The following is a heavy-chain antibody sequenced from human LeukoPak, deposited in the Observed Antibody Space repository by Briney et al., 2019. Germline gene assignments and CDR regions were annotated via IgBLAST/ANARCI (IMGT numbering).Heavy chain of an antibody. D-gene: IGHD3-16*01. V-gene: IGHV3-48*01. CDR3: AREVGIWGSEGDYFDY. J-gene: IGHJ4*02. Sequence: GGSLRLSCAASGFTFSSYSMNWVRQAPGKGLEWVSYISSSSSTIYYADSVKGRFTISRDNSKNTLYLQMNSLRAEDTAVYYCAREVGIWGSEGDYFDYWGQGTLVTVSS. CDR2: ISSSSSTI. CDR1: GFTFSSYS.